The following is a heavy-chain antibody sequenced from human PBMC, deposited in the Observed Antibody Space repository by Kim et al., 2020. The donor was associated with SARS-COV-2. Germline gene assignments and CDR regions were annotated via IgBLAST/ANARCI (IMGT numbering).Heavy chain of an antibody. Sequence: SVKVSCKASGGTFSSYTISWVRQAPGQGLEWMGGIIPIFGTANYAQKFQGRVTITADTSTSTAYMELSSLRSEDTAVYYCARGRIVVVPDALGDYYYGMDVWGQGTTVTVSS. V-gene: IGHV1-69*06. CDR3: ARGRIVVVPDALGDYYYGMDV. CDR2: IIPIFGTA. J-gene: IGHJ6*02. D-gene: IGHD2-2*01. CDR1: GGTFSSYT.